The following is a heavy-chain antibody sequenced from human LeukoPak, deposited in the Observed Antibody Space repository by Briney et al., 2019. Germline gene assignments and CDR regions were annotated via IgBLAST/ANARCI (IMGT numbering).Heavy chain of an antibody. V-gene: IGHV5-51*01. CDR3: ARRAGGNTGGFYFDY. CDR1: VFSFTNYW. CDR2: IYPSDSDT. J-gene: IGHJ4*02. Sequence: GESLKISCKASVFSFTNYWIAWVRQKPGEGLEWMGNIYPSDSDTRYNPSFQGQVTISADTSIKTAYLQWSSLKASDTAIYYCARRAGGNTGGFYFDYWGQGSLVTVSS. D-gene: IGHD5-18*01.